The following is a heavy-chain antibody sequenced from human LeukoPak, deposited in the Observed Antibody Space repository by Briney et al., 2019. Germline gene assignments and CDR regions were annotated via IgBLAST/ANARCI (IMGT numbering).Heavy chain of an antibody. CDR2: ISSSSSYI. CDR3: AKDPPIAAAGTY. Sequence: PGGSLRLSCAASGFTFSSYSMNWVRQARGKGLEWVSSISSSSSYIYYADSVKGRFTISRDNAKNSLYLQMNSLRAEDTAVYYCAKDPPIAAAGTYWGQGTLVTVSS. D-gene: IGHD6-13*01. CDR1: GFTFSSYS. J-gene: IGHJ4*02. V-gene: IGHV3-21*01.